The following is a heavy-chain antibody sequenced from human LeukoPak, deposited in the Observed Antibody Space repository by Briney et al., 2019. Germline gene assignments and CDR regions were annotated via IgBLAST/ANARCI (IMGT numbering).Heavy chain of an antibody. CDR3: ARDPAPEYSGSYWDDAFDI. CDR2: IRKKVNSYTT. J-gene: IGHJ3*02. Sequence: GGSLRLSCAASGFTFSDHYMDWVRQAPGKGLEWVGRIRKKVNSYTTEYAASVKGRFTISRDDSKNSLYLQVNSLKTEDTAVYYCARDPAPEYSGSYWDDAFDIWGQGTMVTVSS. V-gene: IGHV3-72*01. CDR1: GFTFSDHY. D-gene: IGHD1-26*01.